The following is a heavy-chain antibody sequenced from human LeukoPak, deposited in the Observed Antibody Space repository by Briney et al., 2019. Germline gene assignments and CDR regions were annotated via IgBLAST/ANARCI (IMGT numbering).Heavy chain of an antibody. CDR2: ISADETA. D-gene: IGHD6-13*01. J-gene: IGHJ4*02. V-gene: IGHV3-23*01. CDR3: AKVDRGSSWYHFLY. Sequence: GGSLRLSCAASGFTFSKFAMTWVRQGPGKGLEWVAAISADETAYYADSVKGRFTISRDNSKNTLYLQMNSLRAEDTAVYYCAKVDRGSSWYHFLYWGQGTLVTVSS. CDR1: GFTFSKFA.